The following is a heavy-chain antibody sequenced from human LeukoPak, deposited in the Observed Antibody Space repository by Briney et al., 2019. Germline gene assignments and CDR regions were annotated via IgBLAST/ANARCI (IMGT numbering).Heavy chain of an antibody. CDR3: AKDTGRDFDY. D-gene: IGHD2-8*02. CDR1: GFTFSSYG. V-gene: IGHV3-30*02. J-gene: IGHJ4*02. Sequence: SGGSLRLSCAASGFTFSSYGMHWVRQAPGKGLERVAFIRYDGSNEYYADSVKGRFTISRDNSKNTLDLQMNSLRAEDTAVYYCAKDTGRDFDYWGQGTLVTVSS. CDR2: IRYDGSNE.